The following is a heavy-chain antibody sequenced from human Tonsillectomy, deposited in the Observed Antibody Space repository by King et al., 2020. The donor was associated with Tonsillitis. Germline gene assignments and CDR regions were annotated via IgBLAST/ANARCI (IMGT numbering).Heavy chain of an antibody. CDR1: GFTFRMSA. CDR3: AEGPH. J-gene: IGHJ4*02. CDR2: ISFDGSNK. Sequence: VQLVESGGGVVQPGTSLRLSCAASGFTFRMSAMHWVRQAPGMGPEWVAMISFDGSNKQYGDSVKGRVSVSRDNSKNTVFLQINSLRLDDTAVYYCAEGPHWGQGTLVTVSS. V-gene: IGHV3-30*18.